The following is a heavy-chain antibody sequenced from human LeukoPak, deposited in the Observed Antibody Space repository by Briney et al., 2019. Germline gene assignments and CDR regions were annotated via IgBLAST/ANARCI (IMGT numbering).Heavy chain of an antibody. D-gene: IGHD6-13*01. J-gene: IGHJ4*02. CDR2: INPSGGST. CDR1: GYTFTSYY. Sequence: ASVKVSCKASGYTFTSYYMHWVRQAPGQGLEWMGIINPSGGSTSYAQKFQGRVTMTRDTSTSTDYMELSSLRSEDTAVYYCAIYTSGYSSSWSGGRVDYWGQGTLVTVSS. CDR3: AIYTSGYSSSWSGGRVDY. V-gene: IGHV1-46*01.